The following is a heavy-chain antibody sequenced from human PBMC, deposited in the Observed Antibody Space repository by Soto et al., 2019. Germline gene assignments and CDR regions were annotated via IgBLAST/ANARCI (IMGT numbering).Heavy chain of an antibody. Sequence: SVKPSCKASRGAISSKSICWARQAPGKGLEWMGRIIPILGIANYAQKFQGRVTITADKSTSTAYMELSSLRSEDTAVYYCASWNGYYGSGSYYASDYWGQGTLVTVSS. D-gene: IGHD3-10*01. V-gene: IGHV1-69*02. CDR2: IIPILGIA. CDR1: RGAISSKS. J-gene: IGHJ4*02. CDR3: ASWNGYYGSGSYYASDY.